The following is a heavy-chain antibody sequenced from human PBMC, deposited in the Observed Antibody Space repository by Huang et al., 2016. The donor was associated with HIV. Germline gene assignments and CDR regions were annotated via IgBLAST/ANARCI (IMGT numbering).Heavy chain of an antibody. CDR3: ARDHGTGVTFNYFDS. J-gene: IGHJ4*02. V-gene: IGHV3-23*01. Sequence: EVQLLDSGGGLVQPGGSLRLSCAASRFIFSNYAMSWVRQAPGKGLEWVTGISGSGSSTYYADSVKGRFTISRDKSKNTLFLQMSSLRAEDTAIYCARDHGTGVTFNYFDSWGQGTLVTVSS. CDR2: ISGSGSST. CDR1: RFIFSNYA. D-gene: IGHD1-1*01.